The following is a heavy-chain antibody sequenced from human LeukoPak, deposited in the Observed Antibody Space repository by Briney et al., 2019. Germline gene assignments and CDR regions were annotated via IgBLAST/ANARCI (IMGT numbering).Heavy chain of an antibody. V-gene: IGHV4-4*07. J-gene: IGHJ4*02. Sequence: PSETLSLTCTVSGGSISSYYWSWIRQPAGKGLEWIGRIYTSGSTNYNPSLKSRVIMSVDTSKNQFPLNLSSVTAADTAVYYCARYSSWYGPYFFDYRGQGTLVTVSS. CDR3: ARYSSWYGPYFFDY. CDR1: GGSISSYY. D-gene: IGHD6-13*01. CDR2: IYTSGST.